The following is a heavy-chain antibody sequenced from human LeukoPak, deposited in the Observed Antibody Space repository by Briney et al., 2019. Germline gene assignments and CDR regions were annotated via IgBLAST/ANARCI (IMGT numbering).Heavy chain of an antibody. J-gene: IGHJ4*01. D-gene: IGHD3-10*01. CDR1: GGSISNYY. CDR2: IYYSGST. CDR3: ASGEVTFDY. Sequence: ETRPLPCTVSGGSISNYYWSWIRQPPGKGLEWIGYIYYSGSTNYNPSLKSRVSISLDTSKNHFSLKLSSVTAADTAVYYCASGEVTFDYWGEGTLATVSS. V-gene: IGHV4-59*01.